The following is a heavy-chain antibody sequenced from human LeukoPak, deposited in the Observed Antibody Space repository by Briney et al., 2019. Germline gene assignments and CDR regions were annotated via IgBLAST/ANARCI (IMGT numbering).Heavy chain of an antibody. J-gene: IGHJ4*02. Sequence: PSETLSLTCAVYGGSFSGYYWSWIRQPPGKGLEWIGEINHSGSTNYNPSLKSRVTISVDTSKNQFSLKLSSVTAADTAVYYCTRAWYSSGWYYDYWGRGTLVTVSS. CDR3: TRAWYSSGWYYDY. D-gene: IGHD6-19*01. CDR1: GGSFSGYY. CDR2: INHSGST. V-gene: IGHV4-34*01.